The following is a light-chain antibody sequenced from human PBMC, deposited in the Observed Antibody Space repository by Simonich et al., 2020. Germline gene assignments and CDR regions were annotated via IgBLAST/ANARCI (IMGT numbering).Light chain of an antibody. J-gene: IGKJ1*01. Sequence: EIVMTQSPATLSVSPGERATPSCRASPSVGSNLAWYQQKPGQAPRLLIYGASTRATGIQARFSGSVSGTEFTLTISSMQSEDFAVYYCQQYNNWPRGTFGQGTKVEIK. CDR2: GAS. CDR3: QQYNNWPRGT. V-gene: IGKV3-15*01. CDR1: PSVGSN.